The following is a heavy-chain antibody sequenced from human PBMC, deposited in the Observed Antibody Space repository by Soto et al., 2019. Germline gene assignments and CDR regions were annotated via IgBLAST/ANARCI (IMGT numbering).Heavy chain of an antibody. CDR2: ISTYNVNT. V-gene: IGHV1-18*01. CDR1: GYTFTNYG. CDR3: ARVPGELHRLDAFDV. D-gene: IGHD1-7*01. J-gene: IGHJ3*01. Sequence: QIQLVQSGGEVKKPGASVNVSCKASGYTFTNYGIGWVRQAPGQGLEWMGWISTYNVNTIYAQNFQDRVTMTTDTYTSTAYMELKSLTSDDTAVYYCARVPGELHRLDAFDVWGQGTMLTVSS.